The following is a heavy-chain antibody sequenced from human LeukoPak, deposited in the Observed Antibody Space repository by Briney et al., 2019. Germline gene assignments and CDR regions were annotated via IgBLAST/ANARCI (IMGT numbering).Heavy chain of an antibody. D-gene: IGHD6-13*01. CDR1: GFTFSSYA. CDR3: AKHSSSWYLPYYFDY. Sequence: GGSLRLSCAASGFTFSSYAMSWVRQAPGKGLEWVSAISGSGGSTYYADSVKGRFTISRDNSKNTLYLQMNSLRAEDTAVYYCAKHSSSWYLPYYFDYWGQGTLVTVSS. J-gene: IGHJ4*02. CDR2: ISGSGGST. V-gene: IGHV3-23*01.